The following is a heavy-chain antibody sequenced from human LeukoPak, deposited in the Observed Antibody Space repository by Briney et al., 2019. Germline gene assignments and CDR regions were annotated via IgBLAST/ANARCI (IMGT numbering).Heavy chain of an antibody. CDR3: ASDRNRYYDILTGYSNWFDP. J-gene: IGHJ5*02. Sequence: ASVNVSCKASGGTFSSYAISWVRQAPGQGLEWMGGIIPIFGTANYAQKFQGRVTITADESTSTAYMELSSLRSEDTAVYYCASDRNRYYDILTGYSNWFDPWGQGTLVTVSS. D-gene: IGHD3-9*01. CDR2: IIPIFGTA. CDR1: GGTFSSYA. V-gene: IGHV1-69*13.